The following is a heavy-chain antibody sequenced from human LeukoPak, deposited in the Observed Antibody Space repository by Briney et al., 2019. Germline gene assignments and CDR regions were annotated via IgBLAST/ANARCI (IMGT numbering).Heavy chain of an antibody. CDR3: AREGIVVVPAALNWFDP. CDR1: GFTFSSYA. V-gene: IGHV3-30-3*01. Sequence: GGSLRLSCAASGFTFSSYAMHWVRQAPGKGLEWVAVISYDGSNKYYADSVKGRFTISRDNSKNTLYLQMNSLRAEDTAVYYCAREGIVVVPAALNWFDPWGQGTLVTVSS. D-gene: IGHD2-2*01. J-gene: IGHJ5*02. CDR2: ISYDGSNK.